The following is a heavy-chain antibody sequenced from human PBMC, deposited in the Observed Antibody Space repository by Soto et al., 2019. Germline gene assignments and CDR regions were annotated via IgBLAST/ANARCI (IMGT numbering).Heavy chain of an antibody. J-gene: IGHJ3*02. CDR2: ISYSGST. D-gene: IGHD6-13*01. Sequence: SXTLSLTGTVSGGSISSYYCSWIVQPPGKGLEFIGYISYSGSTNYNPSLKSRVTISVNTSKNQFSLKLTSVNAADTAVYYCASRKAAAGTTFDIWGQGTMVTVSS. CDR3: ASRKAAAGTTFDI. CDR1: GGSISSYY. V-gene: IGHV4-59*08.